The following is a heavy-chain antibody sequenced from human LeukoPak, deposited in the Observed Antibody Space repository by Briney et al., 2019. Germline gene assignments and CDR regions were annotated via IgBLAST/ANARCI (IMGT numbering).Heavy chain of an antibody. Sequence: GRSLRLSCAASGFILSSNAVHWVRQAPGKGPEWVAVISHDGRSKYYADSVKGRFTISRDISRNTLYLQMDSLRAEDTALYHCARVASGTYYVVDYWGQGTLVTVSS. CDR2: ISHDGRSK. CDR3: ARVASGTYYVVDY. J-gene: IGHJ4*02. CDR1: GFILSSNA. D-gene: IGHD1-26*01. V-gene: IGHV3-30*04.